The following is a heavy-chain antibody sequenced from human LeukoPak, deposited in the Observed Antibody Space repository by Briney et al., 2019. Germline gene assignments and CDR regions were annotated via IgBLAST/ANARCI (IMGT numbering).Heavy chain of an antibody. D-gene: IGHD3-22*01. CDR2: IYYSGST. V-gene: IGHV4-59*01. Sequence: PSETLSLTCTVSGGSISSYYWSWIRQPPGKGLEWIGYIYYSGSTNYNPSLKSRVTISVDTSKNQFSLKLSSVTAADTAVYYCARARGSGYYSYYFDYWGQGTLVTVSS. J-gene: IGHJ4*02. CDR3: ARARGSGYYSYYFDY. CDR1: GGSISSYY.